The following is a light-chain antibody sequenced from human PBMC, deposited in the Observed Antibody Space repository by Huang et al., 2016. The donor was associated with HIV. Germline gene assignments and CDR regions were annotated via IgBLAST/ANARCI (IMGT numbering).Light chain of an antibody. CDR3: QQYYSSPVT. CDR1: QSILYSSTDKSY. V-gene: IGKV4-1*01. J-gene: IGKJ3*01. Sequence: DIVMTQSPDSLAVSLGERATINCKSSQSILYSSTDKSYLAWYHQKPGQPPKLLIYWASTRESGVPYRFSGSGSGTDFTLSISSLQAEDVAVYYCQQYYSSPVTFGPGTKVDIK. CDR2: WAS.